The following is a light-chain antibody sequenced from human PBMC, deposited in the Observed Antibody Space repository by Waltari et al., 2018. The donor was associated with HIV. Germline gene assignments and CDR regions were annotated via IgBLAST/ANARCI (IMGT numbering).Light chain of an antibody. Sequence: QSVLTQPPSVSAAPAQSITISCTGNSSNLGAGYSVHRYQQAPGSAPKLLIYLNQNRPAGVPARFSGSRSGSSASLAITGLRPEDEADYFCQSHDSSLSGASVFGGGTKVTVL. V-gene: IGLV1-40*01. J-gene: IGLJ2*01. CDR2: LNQ. CDR1: SSNLGAGYS. CDR3: QSHDSSLSGASV.